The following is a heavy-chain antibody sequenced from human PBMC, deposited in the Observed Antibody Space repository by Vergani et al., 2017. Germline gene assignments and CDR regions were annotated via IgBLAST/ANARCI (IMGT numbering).Heavy chain of an antibody. D-gene: IGHD3-9*01. CDR2: INTNTGNP. CDR3: ARDKYYDILTGYLGRDGMDV. J-gene: IGHJ6*02. Sequence: QVQLVQSGSELKKPGASVKVSCKASGYTFTSYAMNWVRQTPGQGLEWMGWINTNTGNPTYAQGFTGRFVFSLDTSVSTAYLQISSLKAEDTAVYYCARDKYYDILTGYLGRDGMDVWGQGTTVTVSS. V-gene: IGHV7-4-1*02. CDR1: GYTFTSYA.